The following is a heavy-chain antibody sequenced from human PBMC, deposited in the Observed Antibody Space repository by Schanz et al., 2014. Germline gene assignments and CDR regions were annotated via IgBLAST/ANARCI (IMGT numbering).Heavy chain of an antibody. CDR1: GFTVSNSY. CDR3: AKHVRSLTGNDY. CDR2: ISGSGVTI. D-gene: IGHD3-9*01. J-gene: IGHJ4*02. V-gene: IGHV3-23*04. Sequence: EVQLVESGGGLVRPGGSLKLSCAASGFTVSNSYIHWVRQAPGKGLEWVSVISGSGVTIYYADSVKGRFTISRDNSKNTLYLQMNSLRAEDTAVYYCAKHVRSLTGNDYWGQGTLVTVSS.